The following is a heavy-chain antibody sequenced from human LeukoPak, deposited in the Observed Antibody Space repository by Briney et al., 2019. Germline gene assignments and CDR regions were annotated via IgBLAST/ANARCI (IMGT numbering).Heavy chain of an antibody. J-gene: IGHJ3*02. CDR1: GGSISSSSYY. Sequence: KSSETLSLTCTVSGGSISSSSYYWGWIRQPPGKGLEWIGSIYYSGSTYYNPSLKSRVTISVDTSKNQFSLKLSSVTAADTAVYYCARGYYYDSSGYYTAFDIWGQGTMVTVSS. CDR3: ARGYYYDSSGYYTAFDI. V-gene: IGHV4-39*07. D-gene: IGHD3-22*01. CDR2: IYYSGST.